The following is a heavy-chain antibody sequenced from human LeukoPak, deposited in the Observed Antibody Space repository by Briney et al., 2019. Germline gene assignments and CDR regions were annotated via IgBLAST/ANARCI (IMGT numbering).Heavy chain of an antibody. Sequence: GGSLRLYGAASGFTCSDHYMDWVRQAPGKGLEWVGSTRNKANSYTTEYAASVKGRFTISRDDSKNSLYLQMNSLKTEDTAVYYCARVVPYSGSYYAGISWGQGTLVTVSS. CDR1: GFTCSDHY. CDR3: ARVVPYSGSYYAGIS. J-gene: IGHJ4*02. V-gene: IGHV3-72*01. CDR2: TRNKANSYTT. D-gene: IGHD1-26*01.